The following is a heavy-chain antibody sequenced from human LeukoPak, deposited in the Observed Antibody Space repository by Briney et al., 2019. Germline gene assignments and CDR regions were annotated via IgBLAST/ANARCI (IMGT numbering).Heavy chain of an antibody. J-gene: IGHJ5*02. V-gene: IGHV4-30-2*01. D-gene: IGHD6-13*01. Sequence: SQTLSLTCTVSGGSISSGGYYWSWIRQPPGKGLEWIGYIYHSGSTYYNPSLKSRVTISVDRSKNQFSLKLSSVTAADTAVYYCARDSGIAAAGPADWFDPWGQGTLVTVSS. CDR2: IYHSGST. CDR3: ARDSGIAAAGPADWFDP. CDR1: GGSISSGGYY.